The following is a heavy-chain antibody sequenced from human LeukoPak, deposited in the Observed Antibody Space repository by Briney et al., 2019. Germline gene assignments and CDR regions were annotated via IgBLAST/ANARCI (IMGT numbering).Heavy chain of an antibody. CDR3: AVEAGITGTTIDAFDI. CDR2: IYYSGST. V-gene: IGHV4-30-4*01. CDR1: GGSISSGDYY. D-gene: IGHD1-20*01. Sequence: SETLSLTCTVSGGSISSGDYYWSWIRQPPGKGLEWIVYIYYSGSTYYNPSLKSRVTISVDTSKNQFSLKLSSMTAADTAAYYCAVEAGITGTTIDAFDIWGQGTMVTVSS. J-gene: IGHJ3*02.